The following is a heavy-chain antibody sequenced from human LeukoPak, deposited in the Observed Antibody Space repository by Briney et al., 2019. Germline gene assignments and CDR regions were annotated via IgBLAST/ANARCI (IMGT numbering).Heavy chain of an antibody. Sequence: GTSVKVSCKASGYTFTSYGIRWVRQAPGQGLEWMGWISAYNGNTNYAQKLQGRVTMTTDTSASTAYMELRSLRSDDTAVYYCARSYYGDYVIYYFDYWGQGTLVTVSS. CDR2: ISAYNGNT. V-gene: IGHV1-18*01. CDR1: GYTFTSYG. D-gene: IGHD4-17*01. CDR3: ARSYYGDYVIYYFDY. J-gene: IGHJ4*02.